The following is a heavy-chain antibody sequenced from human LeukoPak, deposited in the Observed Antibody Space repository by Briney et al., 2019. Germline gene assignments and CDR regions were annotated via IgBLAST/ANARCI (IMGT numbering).Heavy chain of an antibody. V-gene: IGHV3-30*04. CDR2: ISYDGSNK. Sequence: PGRSLRLSCAASGCTFSSYAMHWVRQAPGKGLEWVAVISYDGSNKYYADSVNGRFTISRDNSKNTLYLQMNSLRAEDTAVYYCARTTMVRGGYFDYWGQGTLVTVSS. J-gene: IGHJ4*02. D-gene: IGHD3-10*01. CDR1: GCTFSSYA. CDR3: ARTTMVRGGYFDY.